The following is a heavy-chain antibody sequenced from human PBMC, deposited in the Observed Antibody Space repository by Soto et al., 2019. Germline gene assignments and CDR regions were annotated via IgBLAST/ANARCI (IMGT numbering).Heavy chain of an antibody. D-gene: IGHD3-22*01. J-gene: IGHJ4*02. CDR3: ARDGVGYYDSSGYYYAPRPFDY. V-gene: IGHV1-18*04. CDR2: ISAYNGNT. CDR1: GYTFTSYG. Sequence: ASVKVSCRASGYTFTSYGISWVRQAPGQGLERMGWISAYNGNTNYAQKLQGRVTMTTDTSTSTAYMELRSLRSDDTAVYYCARDGVGYYDSSGYYYAPRPFDYWGQGTLVTVSS.